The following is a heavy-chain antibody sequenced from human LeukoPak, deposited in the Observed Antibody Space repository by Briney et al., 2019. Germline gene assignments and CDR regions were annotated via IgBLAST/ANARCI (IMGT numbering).Heavy chain of an antibody. CDR3: AKSVSGYYFDY. D-gene: IGHD3-10*01. CDR1: GFTFSSCA. V-gene: IGHV3-23*01. CDR2: ISGSGGST. J-gene: IGHJ4*02. Sequence: GGSLRLSCAASGFTFSSCAMSWVRQAPGKGLEWVSAISGSGGSTYYADSVKGRFTISRDNSKNTLYLQMNSLRAEDTAVYFCAKSVSGYYFDYWGQGTLVTVCS.